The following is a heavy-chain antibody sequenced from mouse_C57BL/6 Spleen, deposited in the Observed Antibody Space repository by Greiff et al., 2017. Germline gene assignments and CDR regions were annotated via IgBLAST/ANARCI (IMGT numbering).Heavy chain of an antibody. D-gene: IGHD2-4*01. Sequence: VQLQQSGAELVRPGASVTLSCKASGYTFTDYEMHWVEQTPVHGLEWIGAIDPETGGTAYNQKFKGKAILTADKSSSTAYMELRSLTSEDSAVYYCTRPLYDYGFAYWGQGTLVTVSA. CDR1: GYTFTDYE. J-gene: IGHJ3*01. CDR2: IDPETGGT. CDR3: TRPLYDYGFAY. V-gene: IGHV1-15*01.